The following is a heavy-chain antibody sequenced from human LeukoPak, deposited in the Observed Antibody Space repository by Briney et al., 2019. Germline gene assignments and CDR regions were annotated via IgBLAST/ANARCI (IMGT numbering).Heavy chain of an antibody. D-gene: IGHD2-15*01. V-gene: IGHV3-21*01. CDR2: ITISSNYI. Sequence: GGSLRLSCAASGFTFSIYSMNWVRQAPGKGREWLSSITISSNYIYYADSVKGRFTISRDNVQNSLYLQMNSLRAEDTAMYYCARDYWNYYFYALDVWGRGTTVTVSS. CDR1: GFTFSIYS. CDR3: ARDYWNYYFYALDV. J-gene: IGHJ6*02.